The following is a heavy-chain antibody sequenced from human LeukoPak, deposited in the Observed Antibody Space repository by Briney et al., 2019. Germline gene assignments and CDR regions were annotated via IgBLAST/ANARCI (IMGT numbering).Heavy chain of an antibody. D-gene: IGHD6-13*01. Sequence: SETLSLTCTVSGYSISSGYFWGWLRQPPGKGLEWIGTIYNSGSTYYNASLESRVTISVDTSKNQFSLKLSSVTAADTAVYYCARAYSSSWYFNWFDPWGQGTLVTVSS. CDR3: ARAYSSSWYFNWFDP. V-gene: IGHV4-38-2*02. CDR1: GYSISSGYF. CDR2: IYNSGST. J-gene: IGHJ5*02.